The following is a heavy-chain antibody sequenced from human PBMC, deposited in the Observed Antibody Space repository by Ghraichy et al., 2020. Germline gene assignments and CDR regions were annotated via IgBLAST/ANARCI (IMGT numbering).Heavy chain of an antibody. J-gene: IGHJ6*02. CDR2: ISDSGSHI. CDR3: ARRGTVAAAAIGVVDYHYGMDV. CDR1: GFSVSDYN. Sequence: GESLNISCAVSGFSVSDYNMNWVRQAPGKGLEWVSFISDSGSHIFYADSVKGQFTISRDNAKNLLFLQMDSLRGEDTAVYYCARRGTVAAAAIGVVDYHYGMDVWGQGTTVTVSS. V-gene: IGHV3-21*04. D-gene: IGHD6-13*01.